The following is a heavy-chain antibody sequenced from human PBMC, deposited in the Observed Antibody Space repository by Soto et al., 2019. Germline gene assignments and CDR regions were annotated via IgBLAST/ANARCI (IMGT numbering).Heavy chain of an antibody. V-gene: IGHV1-69*13. D-gene: IGHD6-6*01. CDR3: ARAARPNYYYYGMDV. CDR1: GGTFSSYA. Sequence: GASVKVSCKASGGTFSSYATSWVRQAPGQGLEWMGGIIPIFGTANYAQEFQGRVTITADESTSTAYMELSSLRSEDTAVYYCARAARPNYYYYGMDVWGQGTTVTVSS. J-gene: IGHJ6*02. CDR2: IIPIFGTA.